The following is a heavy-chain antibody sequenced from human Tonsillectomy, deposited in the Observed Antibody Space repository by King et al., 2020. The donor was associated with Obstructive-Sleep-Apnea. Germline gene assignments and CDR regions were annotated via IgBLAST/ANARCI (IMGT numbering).Heavy chain of an antibody. J-gene: IGHJ4*02. CDR2: ISWNRGSI. D-gene: IGHD3-10*01. V-gene: IGHV3-9*01. CDR1: GFTFXDYA. Sequence: VQLVESGGGLVQPGRSLRLSCAASGFTFXDYAMHWVRQAPGKGLEWVSGISWNRGSIGDVDSVKGRFTISSDNAKNSLYLQMNSLRVEDTALYCCAEEXASYGGFGDXLFYFDYWXQGXLXTVSS. CDR3: AEEXASYGGFGDXLFYFDY.